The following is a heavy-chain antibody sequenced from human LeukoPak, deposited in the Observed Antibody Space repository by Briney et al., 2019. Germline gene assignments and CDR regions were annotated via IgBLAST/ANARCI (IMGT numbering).Heavy chain of an antibody. CDR3: ARGSIYYGSGSYQAHFDY. Sequence: PSETLSLTCTVSGGSISSYYWSWIRQPPGKGLEWIGYIYYSGGTNYNPSLKSRVTISVDTSKNQFSLKLSSVTAADTAVYYCARGSIYYGSGSYQAHFDYWGQGTLVTVSS. CDR1: GGSISSYY. J-gene: IGHJ4*02. D-gene: IGHD3-10*01. V-gene: IGHV4-59*01. CDR2: IYYSGGT.